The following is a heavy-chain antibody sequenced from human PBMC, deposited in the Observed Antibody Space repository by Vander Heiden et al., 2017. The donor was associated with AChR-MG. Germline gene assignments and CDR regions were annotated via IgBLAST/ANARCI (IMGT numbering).Heavy chain of an antibody. Sequence: QVQLQESGPGLVKPSQTLSLTCTVSGGSISHGSYYWRWIRQPAGKGLEWIGRIYTSGSTNYNPSLKSRVTISVDTSKNQFSLKLSSVTAADTAVYYCARSIRTLRWVVDYWGQGTLVTVSS. V-gene: IGHV4-61*02. CDR2: IYTSGST. CDR3: ARSIRTLRWVVDY. D-gene: IGHD4-17*01. CDR1: GGSISHGSYY. J-gene: IGHJ4*02.